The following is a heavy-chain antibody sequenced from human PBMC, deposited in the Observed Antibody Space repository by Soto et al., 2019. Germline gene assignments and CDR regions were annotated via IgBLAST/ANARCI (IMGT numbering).Heavy chain of an antibody. J-gene: IGHJ4*02. CDR2: VNAASGNT. CDR3: ARRPLLESHFDY. V-gene: IGHV1-3*01. CDR1: GFSLNTYV. Sequence: QVHLVQSGAEARKPGASVNVSCMASGFSLNTYVVHWVRQAPGQGLEWMGWVNAASGNTQTSQKFQGRLTLTRDKSANTAYMALSSLRTEDTAVYFCARRPLLESHFDYWGQGTLVAVSS.